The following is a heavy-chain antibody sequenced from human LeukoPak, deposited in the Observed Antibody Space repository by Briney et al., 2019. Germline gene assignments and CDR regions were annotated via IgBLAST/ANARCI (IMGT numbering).Heavy chain of an antibody. Sequence: GASVKVSCKASGYTFTGYYMHWVRQAPGQGLEWMGWINPNSGGTNYAQKFQGRVTMTRDTSISTAYMELGRLRSDDTAVYYCARARSYCGGDCYTIFDYWGQGTLVTVSS. J-gene: IGHJ4*02. CDR2: INPNSGGT. V-gene: IGHV1-2*02. D-gene: IGHD2-21*02. CDR3: ARARSYCGGDCYTIFDY. CDR1: GYTFTGYY.